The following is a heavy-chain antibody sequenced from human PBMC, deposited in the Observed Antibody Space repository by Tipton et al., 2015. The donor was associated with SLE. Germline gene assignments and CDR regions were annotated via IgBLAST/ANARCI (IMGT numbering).Heavy chain of an antibody. CDR2: INHSGST. Sequence: TLSLTCAVYGGSFSSYYWSWIRQPPGKGLEWIGEINHSGSTNYNPSLKSRVTISVDTSKNQFSLKLRSVTAADTAVYYCARDDPTVAGTLSDPWGQGTLVTVSS. V-gene: IGHV4-34*01. CDR3: ARDDPTVAGTLSDP. D-gene: IGHD6-19*01. CDR1: GGSFSSYY. J-gene: IGHJ5*02.